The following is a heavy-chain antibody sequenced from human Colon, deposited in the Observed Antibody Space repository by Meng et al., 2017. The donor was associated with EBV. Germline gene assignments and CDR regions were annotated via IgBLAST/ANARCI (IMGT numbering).Heavy chain of an antibody. D-gene: IGHD5-24*01. V-gene: IGHV4-31*03. CDR3: ARGPSRWLQFSFDY. CDR2: IYYSGST. CDR1: GGSISSGGYY. J-gene: IGHJ4*02. Sequence: QVQLQEAGPGMVKPSQTLSLTCTVSGGSISSGGYYWSWIRQHPGKGLEWIGYIYYSGSTYYNPSLKSRVTISIDTSKNQFSLKLSSVTAADTAVYYCARGPSRWLQFSFDYWGQGTLVTVSS.